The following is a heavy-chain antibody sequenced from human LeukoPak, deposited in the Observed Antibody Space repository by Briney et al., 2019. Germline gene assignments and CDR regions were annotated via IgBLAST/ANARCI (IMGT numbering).Heavy chain of an antibody. CDR2: ISWNSGSI. J-gene: IGHJ4*02. V-gene: IGHV3-9*01. D-gene: IGHD3-22*01. CDR1: GFTFDDYA. Sequence: PGRSLRLSCAASGFTFDDYAMHWVRQAPGKGLEWVSGISWNSGSIGYADSVKGRFTISRDNAKNSLYLQMNSLRAEDTALYYCAKDSYYDSSGSLDYWGQGTLITVSS. CDR3: AKDSYYDSSGSLDY.